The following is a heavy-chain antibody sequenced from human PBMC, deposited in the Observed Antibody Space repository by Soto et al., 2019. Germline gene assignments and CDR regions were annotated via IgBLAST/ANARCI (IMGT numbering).Heavy chain of an antibody. Sequence: LRLSCAASGFTVSSNYMSWVRQAPGKGLEWVSVIYSGGSTYYADSVKGRFTISRDNSKNTLYLQMNSLRAEDTAVYYCARDSDPSFYYGMDVWGQGTTVTVSS. CDR3: ARDSDPSFYYGMDV. CDR1: GFTVSSNY. J-gene: IGHJ6*02. D-gene: IGHD3-16*02. CDR2: IYSGGST. V-gene: IGHV3-53*01.